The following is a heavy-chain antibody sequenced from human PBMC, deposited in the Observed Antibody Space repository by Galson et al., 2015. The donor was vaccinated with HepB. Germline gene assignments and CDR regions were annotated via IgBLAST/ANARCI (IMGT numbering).Heavy chain of an antibody. CDR1: GFTFSKAW. Sequence: SLRLSCAASGFTFSKAWLTWVRQAPGKGLEWVGHIKSTTDGGTTHYAAPVKGRFTISRDDSKKTLSLQMNSLKTEDTAVYYCTTLVDCGGDCDPFDFWGQGTLVTVSS. V-gene: IGHV3-15*01. D-gene: IGHD2-21*02. CDR2: IKSTTDGGTT. CDR3: TTLVDCGGDCDPFDF. J-gene: IGHJ4*02.